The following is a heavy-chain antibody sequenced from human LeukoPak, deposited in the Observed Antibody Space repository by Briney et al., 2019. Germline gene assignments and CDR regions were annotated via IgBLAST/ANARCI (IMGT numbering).Heavy chain of an antibody. Sequence: PSETLSLTCTVSGVSFNSFYWSWIRRPPGKGLEWIGYIYYNRGSYYNPSLKSRVTISLDTSRNQFSLKLTSVTAADTALYYCARGGGFNPYYFDHCGQGALVTVSS. V-gene: IGHV4-59*01. CDR3: ARGGGFNPYYFDH. CDR2: IYYNRGS. CDR1: GVSFNSFY. J-gene: IGHJ4*02. D-gene: IGHD5-24*01.